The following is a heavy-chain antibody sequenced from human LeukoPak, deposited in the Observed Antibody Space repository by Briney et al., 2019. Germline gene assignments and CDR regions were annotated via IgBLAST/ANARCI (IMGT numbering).Heavy chain of an antibody. D-gene: IGHD3-22*01. V-gene: IGHV3-9*01. J-gene: IGHJ4*02. Sequence: GGSLRLSCAASGFTFNDHAMYWVRQAPGKGLEWVSGINWNSDNIGYADSVKGRFTISRDGAKNSLFLQMNSLRAEDTALYYCARASYYYDTTGLGAVDIWGQGTLVTVSS. CDR1: GFTFNDHA. CDR3: ARASYYYDTTGLGAVDI. CDR2: INWNSDNI.